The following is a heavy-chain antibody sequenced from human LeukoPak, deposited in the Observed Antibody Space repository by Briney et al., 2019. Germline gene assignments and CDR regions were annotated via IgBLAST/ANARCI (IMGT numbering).Heavy chain of an antibody. V-gene: IGHV1-18*01. CDR2: ISTYNGNT. Sequence: GESLKISCKGSGYSFTTYGISWVRQAPGQGLEWMGWISTYNGNTNYAQKLQGRVTMTTDTSTSTAYMELRSLRSDDTAVYYCARVGSRYSYGSFDYWGQGTLVTVSS. CDR1: GYSFTTYG. CDR3: ARVGSRYSYGSFDY. D-gene: IGHD5-18*01. J-gene: IGHJ4*02.